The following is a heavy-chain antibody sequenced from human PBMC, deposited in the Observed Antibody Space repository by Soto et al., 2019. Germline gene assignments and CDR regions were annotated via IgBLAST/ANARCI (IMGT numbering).Heavy chain of an antibody. CDR1: GFIFSTYA. J-gene: IGHJ1*01. CDR2: ISGRGGTT. D-gene: IGHD3-3*01. Sequence: EVQLLESGGGLGQPGGSLRLSCAASGFIFSTYAMSWVRQAPGKGLEWVSGISGRGGTTYYADSVKGRFTISRDNSKNTLYLQMTRLRAEDTAVYFCAKEGAVLQFLDRGAFKYWGQGTLVTVSS. CDR3: AKEGAVLQFLDRGAFKY. V-gene: IGHV3-23*01.